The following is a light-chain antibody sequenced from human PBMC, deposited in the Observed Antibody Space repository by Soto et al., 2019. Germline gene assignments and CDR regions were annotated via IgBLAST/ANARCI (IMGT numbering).Light chain of an antibody. J-gene: IGKJ1*01. V-gene: IGKV3-20*01. CDR2: GAS. CDR3: QQYGSSWT. CDR1: QSVSRSY. Sequence: EIVLTQSPGTLSLSPGERATLSCRASQSVSRSYLAWYQQKPGQAPRLLIYGASSRATGIPDRFSGSGSGTDFTLTISRLEPEDFAVYYCQQYGSSWTFGQGTKGEIK.